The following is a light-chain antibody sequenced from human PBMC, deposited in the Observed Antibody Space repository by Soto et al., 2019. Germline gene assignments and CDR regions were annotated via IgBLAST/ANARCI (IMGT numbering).Light chain of an antibody. Sequence: VVLTQSPATLSLSPGERATLSCRTSLSVSAYLDWYQQKPGQAPRLLISDASNRATGIPARFSGSGSGTDFTLTISSLEPEDFAVYYCQQYGSSPTFGQGTRLEIK. CDR2: DAS. V-gene: IGKV3-11*01. CDR3: QQYGSSPT. J-gene: IGKJ5*01. CDR1: LSVSAY.